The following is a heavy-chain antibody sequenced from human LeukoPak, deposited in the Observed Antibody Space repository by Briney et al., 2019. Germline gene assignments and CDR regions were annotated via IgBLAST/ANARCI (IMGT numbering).Heavy chain of an antibody. D-gene: IGHD4-17*01. CDR1: GFTFSSYD. V-gene: IGHV3-13*05. CDR3: ARGGGTVPRYWYFDL. CDR2: IGTAGDP. J-gene: IGHJ2*01. Sequence: SGGSLRLSCAASGFTFSSYDMHWVRQATGKGLEWVSAIGTAGDPYYPGSVKGRFTISRENAKNSLYLRMNSLRAGDTAVYYCARGGGTVPRYWYFDLWGRGTLVTVSS.